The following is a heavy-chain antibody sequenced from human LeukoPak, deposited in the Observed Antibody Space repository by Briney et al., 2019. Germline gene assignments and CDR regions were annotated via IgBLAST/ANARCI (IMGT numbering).Heavy chain of an antibody. V-gene: IGHV3-21*01. J-gene: IGHJ4*02. Sequence: GGSLRLSCAASGFTFSSYSMNWVRQAPGKGLEGVSSISSSSSYIYYADSVKGRFTISSNNAKNSLYLQMNSLRAEDTAVYYCARDGSGFGELLDWGQGTLVTVSS. CDR1: GFTFSSYS. CDR2: ISSSSSYI. D-gene: IGHD3-10*01. CDR3: ARDGSGFGELLD.